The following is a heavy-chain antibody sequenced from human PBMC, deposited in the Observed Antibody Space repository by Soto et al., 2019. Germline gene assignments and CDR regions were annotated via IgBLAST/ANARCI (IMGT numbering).Heavy chain of an antibody. J-gene: IGHJ5*02. Sequence: SETLSLTCTVSGGSISSGDYYRSWIRQPPGKGLEWIGYIYYSGSTYYNPSLKGRVTISVDTSKNQFSLKLSSVTAADTAVYYCAREGDYYLNWFDPWGQGTPVTVSS. V-gene: IGHV4-30-4*01. CDR1: GGSISSGDYY. D-gene: IGHD3-10*01. CDR2: IYYSGST. CDR3: AREGDYYLNWFDP.